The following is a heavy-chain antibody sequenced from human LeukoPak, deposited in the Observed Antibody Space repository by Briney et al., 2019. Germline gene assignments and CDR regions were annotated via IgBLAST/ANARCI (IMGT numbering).Heavy chain of an antibody. CDR1: GFTFSSYW. CDR3: ARDWIAVGANSDY. V-gene: IGHV3-7*01. Sequence: GGSLRLSCAASGFTFSSYWMSWVRQAPGKGLEWVANIKQDGSEKYYVDSVKGRFTISRDNAKNSLYLRMNSLRAEDTAVYYCARDWIAVGANSDYWGQGTLVTVSS. CDR2: IKQDGSEK. J-gene: IGHJ4*02. D-gene: IGHD1-26*01.